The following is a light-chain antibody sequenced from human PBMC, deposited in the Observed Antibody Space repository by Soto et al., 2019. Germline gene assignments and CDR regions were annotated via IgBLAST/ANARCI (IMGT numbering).Light chain of an antibody. V-gene: IGLV2-23*01. CDR1: SSDVGAYNL. CDR3: CSFALRSTLI. CDR2: EGT. J-gene: IGLJ2*01. Sequence: QSALTQPASVSGSPEQSITISCTGTSSDVGAYNLVSWYQQHPGKAPRLIIYEGTKRPSGISHRFSGSKSDNTASLTISGLQAEDEADYYCCSFALRSTLIFGGGTKLTVL.